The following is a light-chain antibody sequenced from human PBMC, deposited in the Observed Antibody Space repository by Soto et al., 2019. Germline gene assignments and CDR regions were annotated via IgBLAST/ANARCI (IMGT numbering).Light chain of an antibody. Sequence: QSVLTQSPSASASLGASVKLTCTLSSGHSTYAIAWHQRQPEKGPQYLMKLDGDGSHSKGDGIPDRFSGSSSGAERYLTISGLQSEDEADYYCQTWDTGIVVFGGGTKLTVL. CDR1: SGHSTYA. V-gene: IGLV4-69*01. J-gene: IGLJ2*01. CDR2: LDGDGSH. CDR3: QTWDTGIVV.